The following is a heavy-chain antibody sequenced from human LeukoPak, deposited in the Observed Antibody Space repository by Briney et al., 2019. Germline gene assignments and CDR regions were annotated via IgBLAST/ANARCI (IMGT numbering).Heavy chain of an antibody. V-gene: IGHV3-48*04. D-gene: IGHD6-19*01. Sequence: VSYISGGSSTIYYADSVKGRFTISRDNAKNSLYLQMNSLRAEDTAVYYCARLAVSGTMNYFDFWGQGTLVTVSS. J-gene: IGHJ4*02. CDR3: ARLAVSGTMNYFDF. CDR2: ISGGSSTI.